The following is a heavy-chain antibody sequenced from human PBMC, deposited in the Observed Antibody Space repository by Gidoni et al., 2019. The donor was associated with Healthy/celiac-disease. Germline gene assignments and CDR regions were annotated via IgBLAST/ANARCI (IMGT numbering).Heavy chain of an antibody. CDR3: ARDSVEMATTEGRVYYYYGMDV. CDR2: IIPILCIA. D-gene: IGHD5-12*01. V-gene: IGHV1-69*04. Sequence: QVQLVQSGAEVKKPGSSVKVSCKASGGTFSSYAISWVRQAPGQGLEWMGRIIPILCIANYAQKFQGRVTITADKSTSTAYMELSSLRSEDTAVYYCARDSVEMATTEGRVYYYYGMDVWGQGTTVTVSS. J-gene: IGHJ6*02. CDR1: GGTFSSYA.